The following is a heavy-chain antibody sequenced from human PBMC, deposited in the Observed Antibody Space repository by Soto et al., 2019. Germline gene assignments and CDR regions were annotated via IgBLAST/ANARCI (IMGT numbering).Heavy chain of an antibody. D-gene: IGHD2-15*01. CDR2: IDWDDDK. CDR1: GFSFTTSEMR. CDR3: AHIEVSGSAFDI. Sequence: SGPTLVNPTQTLTLTCTFSGFSFTTSEMRVGWIRQPPGKALEWLARIDWDDDKFYSTSLKTSLTISKDTSKNQVVLTMTNMDPVDTATYYCAHIEVSGSAFDIWGQGTMVTVSS. V-gene: IGHV2-70*04. J-gene: IGHJ3*02.